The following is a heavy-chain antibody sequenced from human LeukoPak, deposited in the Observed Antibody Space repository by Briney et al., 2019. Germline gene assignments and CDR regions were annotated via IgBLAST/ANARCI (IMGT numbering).Heavy chain of an antibody. V-gene: IGHV3-11*05. CDR1: GFTFSDYY. Sequence: GGSLTLSCAASGFTFSDYYMRWIRQPPAKGLEWVSFISSSSDNTKYADSVKGRFTISRDNAKNLLYLHMNSLRAEDTAVYYCARDSAHIVVVPPMMSLGLDNLSDPWGQGALVTVSS. CDR3: ARDSAHIVVVPPMMSLGLDNLSDP. D-gene: IGHD2-2*01. J-gene: IGHJ5*02. CDR2: ISSSSDNT.